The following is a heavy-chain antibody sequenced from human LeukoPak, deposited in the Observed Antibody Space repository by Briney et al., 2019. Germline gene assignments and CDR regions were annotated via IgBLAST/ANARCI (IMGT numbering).Heavy chain of an antibody. D-gene: IGHD6-19*01. CDR1: GYTFTGYY. Sequence: ASVKVSCKASGYTFTGYYLHWVRQAPGRGLEWMGWINPNSGGTNYAQKFQGRVTMTGDTSISTAYMELSRLRSEDTAVYYCASSSGWLPYYYYYYMDVWGKGTTVTVSS. V-gene: IGHV1-2*02. CDR3: ASSSGWLPYYYYYYMDV. J-gene: IGHJ6*03. CDR2: INPNSGGT.